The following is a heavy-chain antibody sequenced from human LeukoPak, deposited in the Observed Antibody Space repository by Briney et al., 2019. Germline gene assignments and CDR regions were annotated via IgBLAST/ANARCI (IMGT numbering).Heavy chain of an antibody. D-gene: IGHD3-3*01. Sequence: GGSLRLSCAASGFTFSNAWMSWVRQAPGKGLEWVSAVSGSGGSTYYADSVKGRFTISRDNSKNTLYLQMNSLRAEDTAVYYCAKDNDFWSGYPSYFDYWGQGTLVTVSS. V-gene: IGHV3-23*01. CDR1: GFTFSNAW. CDR2: VSGSGGST. CDR3: AKDNDFWSGYPSYFDY. J-gene: IGHJ4*02.